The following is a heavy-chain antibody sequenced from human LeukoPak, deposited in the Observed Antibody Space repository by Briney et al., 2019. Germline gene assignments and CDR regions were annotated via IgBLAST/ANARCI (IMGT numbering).Heavy chain of an antibody. J-gene: IGHJ3*02. V-gene: IGHV3-21*01. CDR2: ISSSSSYI. Sequence: GGSLRLSCAASGFTFSSYSMNWVRQAPGKGLEWVSSISSSSSYIYYTDSVKGRFTISRDKAKNSLYLQMNSVRAEDTAVYYCARDLGGSYGGGGAFDIWGQGTMVTVSS. CDR3: ARDLGGSYGGGGAFDI. D-gene: IGHD1-26*01. CDR1: GFTFSSYS.